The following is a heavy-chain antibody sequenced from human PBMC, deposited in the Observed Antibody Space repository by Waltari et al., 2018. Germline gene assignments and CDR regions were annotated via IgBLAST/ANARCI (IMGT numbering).Heavy chain of an antibody. CDR1: GGSFSGYY. D-gene: IGHD3-10*01. J-gene: IGHJ4*02. CDR2: INHSGST. Sequence: QVQLQQWGAGLLKPSETLSLTCTVSGGSFSGYYWRWIRQAPGKGLEWIGGINHSGSTNYNPSLKSRVTISVDTSENQFSLKLSSVTAADTAVYYCAREYILVWFGELLPYYFDYWGQGTLVTVSS. V-gene: IGHV4-34*01. CDR3: AREYILVWFGELLPYYFDY.